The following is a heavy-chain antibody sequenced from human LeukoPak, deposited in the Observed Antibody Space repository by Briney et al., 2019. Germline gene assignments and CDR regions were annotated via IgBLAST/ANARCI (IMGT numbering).Heavy chain of an antibody. D-gene: IGHD6-19*01. V-gene: IGHV3-74*01. CDR2: INSDGSST. CDR3: ARSYSSGWPKPAYYFDY. Sequence: GGSLRLSCAASGFTFSSYWMHWVRQAPGKGLVWVSRINSDGSSTSYADSVKGRFTISRDNAKKTLYLQMNSLRAEDTAVYYCARSYSSGWPKPAYYFDYWGQGTLVTVSS. J-gene: IGHJ4*02. CDR1: GFTFSSYW.